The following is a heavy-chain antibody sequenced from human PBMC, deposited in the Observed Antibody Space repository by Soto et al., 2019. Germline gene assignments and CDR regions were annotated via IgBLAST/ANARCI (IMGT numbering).Heavy chain of an antibody. D-gene: IGHD4-17*01. CDR3: AKTGRDHADSPNDY. J-gene: IGHJ4*02. V-gene: IGHV3-30*18. CDR1: GFTFSAYG. CDR2: TSYDESKK. Sequence: QVQLVESGGGVVQPGTSLRLSCAASGFTFSAYGMHWVRQAPGKGLEWVAATSYDESKKYYGDSVKGRFTISRDNSKNTLYLQMNSLRVEDTAIYYCAKTGRDHADSPNDYWGQGTLVTVSS.